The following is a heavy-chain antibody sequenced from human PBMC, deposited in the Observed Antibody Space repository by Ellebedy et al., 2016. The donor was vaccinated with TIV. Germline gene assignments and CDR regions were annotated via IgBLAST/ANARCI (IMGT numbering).Heavy chain of an antibody. J-gene: IGHJ4*02. CDR1: GFTFSGYW. Sequence: GESLKISCAASGFTFSGYWMHWVRQAPGTGLVWVSLINPDGSDTYYEDSVRGRFTISRDNARNTLFLQLNSLRAEDTAVYYCVRGASGWRGTDFWGQGTLITVSS. CDR2: INPDGSDT. CDR3: VRGASGWRGTDF. D-gene: IGHD6-19*01. V-gene: IGHV3-74*01.